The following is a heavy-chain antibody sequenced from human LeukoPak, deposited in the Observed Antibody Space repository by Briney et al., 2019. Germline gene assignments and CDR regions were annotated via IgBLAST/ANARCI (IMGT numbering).Heavy chain of an antibody. J-gene: IGHJ4*02. Sequence: GGSLRLSCAASGFTFSSYAMSWVRQAPGKGLEWVSAISGSGGSTYYADFVKGRFTISRDNSKNTLYLQMNSLRAEDTAVYYCAKDPRGYSYGTFDYWGQGTLVTVSS. CDR2: ISGSGGST. V-gene: IGHV3-23*01. D-gene: IGHD5-18*01. CDR3: AKDPRGYSYGTFDY. CDR1: GFTFSSYA.